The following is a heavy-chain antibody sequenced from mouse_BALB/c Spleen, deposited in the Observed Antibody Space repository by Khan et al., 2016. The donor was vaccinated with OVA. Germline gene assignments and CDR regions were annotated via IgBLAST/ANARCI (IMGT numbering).Heavy chain of an antibody. V-gene: IGHV1-7*01. Sequence: QVQLQQSGAELAKPGASVKMSCKASGYTFINYWILWVKQRTGQGLEWIGYINPSTGYTEYNQNFKDKAKSTADKSSSTTYMQLSSLTSEDYAVYDCARRVHRWDFDYWGQGTTLTVSS. CDR3: ARRVHRWDFDY. D-gene: IGHD1-1*02. CDR2: INPSTGYT. CDR1: GYTFINYW. J-gene: IGHJ2*01.